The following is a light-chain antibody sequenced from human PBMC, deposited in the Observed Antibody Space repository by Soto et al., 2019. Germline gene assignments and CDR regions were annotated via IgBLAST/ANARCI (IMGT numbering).Light chain of an antibody. Sequence: DIQMTQSPSSLSASVGDRVTITCRASQGIRDALGWYQQKPGKAPKRLIYAASSLQSGVPSRFSSSGSGIEFTLPISSLQPEDFATYYCLRHNSYPHTFGQGTKVEIK. CDR2: AAS. J-gene: IGKJ1*01. CDR1: QGIRDA. V-gene: IGKV1-17*01. CDR3: LRHNSYPHT.